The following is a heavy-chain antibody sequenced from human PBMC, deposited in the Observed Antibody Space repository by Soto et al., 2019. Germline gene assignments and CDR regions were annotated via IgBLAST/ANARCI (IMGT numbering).Heavy chain of an antibody. CDR3: VPGGEGNSLGNAEYFQH. D-gene: IGHD3-10*01. J-gene: IGHJ1*01. V-gene: IGHV3-33*01. Sequence: QVQLVESGGGVVQPGRSLRLSCAASGFTFSSYGTHWVRQAPGKGLEWVAVIWYDGSNKYYADSVKGRFTISRDNSKNTLYLQMNSLRAEDTAVYYCVPGGEGNSLGNAEYFQHWGQGTLVTVSS. CDR2: IWYDGSNK. CDR1: GFTFSSYG.